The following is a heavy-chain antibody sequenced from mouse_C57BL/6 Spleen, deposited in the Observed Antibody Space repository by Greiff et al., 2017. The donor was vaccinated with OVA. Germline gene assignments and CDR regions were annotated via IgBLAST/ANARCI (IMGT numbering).Heavy chain of an antibody. Sequence: QVQLQQSGAELVRPGTSVKVSCKASGYAFTNYLIEWVKQRPGQGLEWIGVINPGSGGTNYNEKFKGKATLTADKSSSTAYMQLSSLTSEDSAVYFYARSGTTEGYYAMDYWGQGTSVTVSS. CDR2: INPGSGGT. J-gene: IGHJ4*01. CDR1: GYAFTNYL. CDR3: ARSGTTEGYYAMDY. D-gene: IGHD1-1*01. V-gene: IGHV1-54*01.